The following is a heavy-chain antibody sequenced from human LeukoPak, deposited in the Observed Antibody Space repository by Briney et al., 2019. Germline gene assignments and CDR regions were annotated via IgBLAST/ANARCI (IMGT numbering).Heavy chain of an antibody. CDR2: INSDGSST. V-gene: IGHV3-74*01. CDR3: AKRPGIAAAGTALDY. D-gene: IGHD6-13*01. CDR1: GFTFSNYW. J-gene: IGHJ4*02. Sequence: GGSLRLSCAASGFTFSNYWMHWVRQAPGKGLVWVSRINSDGSSTSYADSVKGRFTISRDNAKNTVSLQMNSLRGEDTAVYYCAKRPGIAAAGTALDYWGQGTLVTVSS.